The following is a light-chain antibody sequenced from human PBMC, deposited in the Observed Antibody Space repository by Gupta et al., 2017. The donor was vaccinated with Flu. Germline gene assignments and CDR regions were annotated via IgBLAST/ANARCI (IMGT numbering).Light chain of an antibody. V-gene: IGKV3-20*01. CDR1: QSVSSTY. Sequence: EIVLTQSPATLSLSPGERATLSCKASQSVSSTYLAWYQQKTGQAPSLLLYSASNRATGIPDTCSGSGGGTDYNITISSSEPDDVEVYYWQQEDSQRPLCTFGHGTKVDI. J-gene: IGKJ3*01. CDR3: QQEDSQRPLCT. CDR2: SAS.